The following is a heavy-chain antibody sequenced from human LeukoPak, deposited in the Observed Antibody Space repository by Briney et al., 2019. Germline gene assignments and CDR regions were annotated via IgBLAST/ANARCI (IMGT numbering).Heavy chain of an antibody. J-gene: IGHJ2*01. CDR3: ARGLGGDQGYFDL. CDR2: ISWNSGSL. V-gene: IGHV3-9*01. Sequence: GGSLRLSCAASGFIFDDYAMHWVRQAPGKGLEWVSVISWNSGSLAYADSVKGRFTISRDNAKNSLYLQMNSLRTEDTAWYYCARGLGGDQGYFDLWGRGTLATVSS. CDR1: GFIFDDYA. D-gene: IGHD3-10*01.